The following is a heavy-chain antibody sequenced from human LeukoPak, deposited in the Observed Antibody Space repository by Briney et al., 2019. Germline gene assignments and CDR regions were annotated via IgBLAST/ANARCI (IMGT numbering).Heavy chain of an antibody. V-gene: IGHV1-69*01. Sequence: GGSLRLSCAASGFTFSSYAISWVRQAPGQGLEWMGGIIPIFGTANYAQKFQGRVTITADESTSTAYMELSSLRSEDTAVYYCARDSGVGAITYFDYWGQGTLVTVSS. CDR3: ARDSGVGAITYFDY. CDR2: IIPIFGTA. J-gene: IGHJ4*02. CDR1: GFTFSSYA. D-gene: IGHD1-26*01.